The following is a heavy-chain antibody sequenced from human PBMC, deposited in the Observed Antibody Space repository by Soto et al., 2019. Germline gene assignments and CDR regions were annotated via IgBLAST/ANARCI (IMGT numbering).Heavy chain of an antibody. D-gene: IGHD2-15*01. CDR2: IIPIFGTA. CDR1: GGTFSSYA. Sequence: QVQLVQSGAEVKKPGSSVKVSCKASGGTFSSYAISWVRQAPGQGLEWMGGIIPIFGTANYAKKFQGRVTITADESTSTAYMELSSMRSEDTAVYYCEREGRHYGGSYRPYFEYWGQGTLVTVSS. V-gene: IGHV1-69*01. CDR3: EREGRHYGGSYRPYFEY. J-gene: IGHJ4*02.